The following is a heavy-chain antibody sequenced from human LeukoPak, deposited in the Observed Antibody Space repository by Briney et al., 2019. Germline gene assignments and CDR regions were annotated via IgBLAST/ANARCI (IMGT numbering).Heavy chain of an antibody. J-gene: IGHJ4*02. CDR1: GFTSSSYG. CDR2: ISYDGSNI. D-gene: IGHD4-23*01. CDR3: AKYAPPTTVVTRFFDY. V-gene: IGHV3-30*18. Sequence: GGSLRLSCAASGFTSSSYGMHWVRQAPGKGLEWVAVISYDGSNIYYVDSVKGRFTISRDNSKNTLYLQMNSLRVEDTAVYYCAKYAPPTTVVTRFFDYWGQGTLVTVSS.